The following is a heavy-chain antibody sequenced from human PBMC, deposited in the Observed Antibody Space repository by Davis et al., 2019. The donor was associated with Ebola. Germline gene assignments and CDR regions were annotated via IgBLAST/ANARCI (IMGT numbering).Heavy chain of an antibody. D-gene: IGHD1-1*01. CDR3: AGPHWYYGMDV. Sequence: MPGGSLRLSCAVYGGSFSGYYWSWIRQPPGKGLEWIGEINHSGSTNYNPSLKSRVTISVDTSKNQFSLKLSSVTAADTAVYYCAGPHWYYGMDVWGQGTTVTVSS. J-gene: IGHJ6*02. CDR1: GGSFSGYY. V-gene: IGHV4-34*01. CDR2: INHSGST.